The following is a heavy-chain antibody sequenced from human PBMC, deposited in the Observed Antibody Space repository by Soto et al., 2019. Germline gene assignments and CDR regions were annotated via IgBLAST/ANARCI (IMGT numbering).Heavy chain of an antibody. V-gene: IGHV4-59*01. CDR3: ARVVPFGVVMGWFDP. CDR1: GGSISSYY. D-gene: IGHD3-3*01. CDR2: IYYSGST. J-gene: IGHJ5*02. Sequence: SETLSLTCTVSGGSISSYYWSWIRQPPGKGLEWIGYIYYSGSTNYNPSLKSRVTISVDTSKNQFSLKLSSVTAADTAVYYCARVVPFGVVMGWFDPWGQGTLVTVSS.